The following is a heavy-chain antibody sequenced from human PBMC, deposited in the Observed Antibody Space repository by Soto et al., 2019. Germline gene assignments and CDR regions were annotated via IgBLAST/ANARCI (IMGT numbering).Heavy chain of an antibody. CDR3: VRGVDSSFDY. Sequence: QTRSLICVISEDRVPRNRAMLHWVRQSPSRGLEWLGRTYHRSKWKNDYALSVNSRITINPDTSKNQLSLQLSSVTPDDTAIYYCVRGVDSSFDYWGQGTLVTVSS. V-gene: IGHV6-1*01. CDR1: EDRVPRNRAM. CDR2: TYHRSKWKN. J-gene: IGHJ4*02. D-gene: IGHD6-13*01.